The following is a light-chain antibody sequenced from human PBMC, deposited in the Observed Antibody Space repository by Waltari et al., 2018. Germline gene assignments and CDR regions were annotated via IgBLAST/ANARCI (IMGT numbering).Light chain of an antibody. CDR1: RSDSGNYNY. J-gene: IGLJ2*01. CDR2: DVY. CDR3: SSYTARYTSV. V-gene: IGLV2-14*03. Sequence: QSALTQPASVSGSPGQSITISCTGTRSDSGNYNYVSWYQPHAGKVPRLIIYDVYKRPSGVSNRFSGSKSGNTASLTISGLQAEDEADYYCSSYTARYTSVFGGGTKLTGL.